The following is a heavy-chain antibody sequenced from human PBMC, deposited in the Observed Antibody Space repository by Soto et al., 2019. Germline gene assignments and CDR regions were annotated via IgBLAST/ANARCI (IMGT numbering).Heavy chain of an antibody. CDR2: LDSGGST. D-gene: IGHD1-26*01. J-gene: IGHJ1*01. Sequence: GGSLRLSCVASGFIVSSNYMSWVRQAPGKGLEWVSLLDSGGSTFYADSVKGRFTISRDNSKNTLYLQMSSLRAEDTAVYFCAKDGSARSFQHWGQGTLVTVSS. CDR1: GFIVSSNY. CDR3: AKDGSARSFQH. V-gene: IGHV3-53*01.